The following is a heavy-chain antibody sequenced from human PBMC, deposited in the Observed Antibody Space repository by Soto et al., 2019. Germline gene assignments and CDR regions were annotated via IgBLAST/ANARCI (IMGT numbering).Heavy chain of an antibody. CDR3: ARCDFGDYVQPLDH. Sequence: ASVKVSCKASGYTFSSYGVSWVRQAPGQGLEFMGWISVYNGHTNYAQKFQGRVTMTTDTSTSTAYMELRSLRSADTAVYFCARCDFGDYVQPLDHSGPGTLVTVFS. D-gene: IGHD4-17*01. V-gene: IGHV1-18*01. CDR2: ISVYNGHT. J-gene: IGHJ4*02. CDR1: GYTFSSYG.